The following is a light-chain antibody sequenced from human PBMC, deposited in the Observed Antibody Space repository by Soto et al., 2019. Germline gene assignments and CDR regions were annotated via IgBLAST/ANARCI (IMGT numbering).Light chain of an antibody. CDR2: EVT. CDR3: SAFRVRHLYV. Sequence: QSALTQPASVSGSPGQTITISCTGTSSDIGGYNAVSWYQHHPCKAPKLIIYEVTHRPSGVSDRFSASKSGNTASLTISGLQAEDEADYDCSAFRVRHLYVFGTGTKGTVL. CDR1: SSDIGGYNA. J-gene: IGLJ1*01. V-gene: IGLV2-14*01.